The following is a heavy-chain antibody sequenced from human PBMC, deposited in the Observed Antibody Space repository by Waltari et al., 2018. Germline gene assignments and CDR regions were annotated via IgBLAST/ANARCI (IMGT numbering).Heavy chain of an antibody. Sequence: QVQLVQSGAEVKKPGASVKVSCKASGYTFTSYDINWVRQATGQGLEWMGWMNPNSGNTGYAQKFQGRVTITRNTSISTAYMELSRLRSDDTAVYYCAKSGSGQYNWFDPWGQGTLVTVSS. J-gene: IGHJ5*02. D-gene: IGHD3-10*01. CDR3: AKSGSGQYNWFDP. V-gene: IGHV1-8*03. CDR1: GYTFTSYD. CDR2: MNPNSGNT.